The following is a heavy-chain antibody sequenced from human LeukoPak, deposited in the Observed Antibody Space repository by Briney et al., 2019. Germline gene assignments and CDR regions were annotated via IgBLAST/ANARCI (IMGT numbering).Heavy chain of an antibody. CDR2: IRYDGSNK. J-gene: IGHJ4*02. Sequence: GGSLRLSCAASGFTFSSYNMNWVRQAQGKGLEWVAFIRYDGSNKYYADSVKGRFTISRDNSKNTLYLQMNSLRAEDTAVYYCAKAFYDFWSGYYNPEQSIDYWGQGTLVTVSS. V-gene: IGHV3-30*02. CDR3: AKAFYDFWSGYYNPEQSIDY. CDR1: GFTFSSYN. D-gene: IGHD3-3*01.